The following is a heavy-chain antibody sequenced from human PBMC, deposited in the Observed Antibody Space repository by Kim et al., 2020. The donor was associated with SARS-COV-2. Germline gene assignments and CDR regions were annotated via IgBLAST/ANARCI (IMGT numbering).Heavy chain of an antibody. J-gene: IGHJ5*02. CDR1: GYTFTSYY. D-gene: IGHD6-19*01. CDR3: ARDPEPTLNQYSSGWYGGGWFDP. CDR2: INPSGGST. Sequence: ASVKVSCKASGYTFTSYYMHWVRQAPGQGLEWMGIINPSGGSTSYAQKFQGRVTMTRDTSTSTVYMELSSLRSEDTAVYYCARDPEPTLNQYSSGWYGGGWFDPWGQGTLVTVSS. V-gene: IGHV1-46*01.